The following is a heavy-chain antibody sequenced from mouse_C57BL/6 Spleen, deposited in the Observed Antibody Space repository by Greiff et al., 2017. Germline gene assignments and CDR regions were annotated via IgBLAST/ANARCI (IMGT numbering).Heavy chain of an antibody. D-gene: IGHD2-3*01. V-gene: IGHV1-53*01. CDR1: GYTFTSYW. Sequence: QVQLQQPGTELVKPGASVKLSCKASGYTFTSYWMHWVKQRPGQGLEWIGNINPSNGGTNYNEKFKSKATLTVDKSSSTAYVQLSSLTSEDPAVYDCARAWDDGYYLDYWGQGTTLTVSS. J-gene: IGHJ2*01. CDR2: INPSNGGT. CDR3: ARAWDDGYYLDY.